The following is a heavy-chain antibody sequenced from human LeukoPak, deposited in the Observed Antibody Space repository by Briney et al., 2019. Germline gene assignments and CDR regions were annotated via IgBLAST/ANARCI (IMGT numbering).Heavy chain of an antibody. D-gene: IGHD6-19*01. CDR1: GFTFSSYG. J-gene: IGHJ4*02. V-gene: IGHV3-30*18. Sequence: GGSLRLSCAASGFTFSSYGMHWVRQAPGKGLERVAVISYDGSNKYYADSVKGRFTISRDNSKNTLYLQMNSLRAEDTAVYYCAKDRSSGPGYWGQGTLVTVSS. CDR3: AKDRSSGPGY. CDR2: ISYDGSNK.